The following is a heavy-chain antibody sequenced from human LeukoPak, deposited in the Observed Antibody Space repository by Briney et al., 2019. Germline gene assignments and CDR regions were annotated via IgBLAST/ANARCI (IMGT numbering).Heavy chain of an antibody. CDR2: ISYDGSNK. CDR1: GFIFSSYA. CDR3: ANTRGYGYYFNY. D-gene: IGHD2-15*01. Sequence: GGSLRLSCSASGFIFSSYAIHWVRQAPGQGLEWVAVISYDGSNKYYADSVKGRFTISRDNSKNTLYLQVNSLRAEDTAVYYCANTRGYGYYFNYWGQGTLVTVSS. V-gene: IGHV3-30*04. J-gene: IGHJ4*02.